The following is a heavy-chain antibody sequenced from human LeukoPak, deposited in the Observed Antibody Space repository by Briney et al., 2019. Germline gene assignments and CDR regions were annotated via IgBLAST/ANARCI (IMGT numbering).Heavy chain of an antibody. CDR3: ASLDFWSGYYTSLFDY. V-gene: IGHV4-59*08. CDR1: GGSISSYY. J-gene: IGHJ4*02. D-gene: IGHD3-3*01. Sequence: SETLSLTCTVSGGSISSYYWSWIRQPPGKGLEWIGYIYYSGSTNYNPSLKSRVTISVDTSKNQFSLKLSSVTAADTAVYYCASLDFWSGYYTSLFDYWGQGTLVTVSS. CDR2: IYYSGST.